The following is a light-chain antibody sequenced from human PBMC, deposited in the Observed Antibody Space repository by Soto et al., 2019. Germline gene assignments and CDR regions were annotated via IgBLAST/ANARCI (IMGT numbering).Light chain of an antibody. J-gene: IGLJ2*01. CDR3: QSYDSNHPVV. Sequence: NFMLTQPHSVSESPGKTVTISCTRSSGSIARNYVQWYQQRPGSAPTTLIYEDNQRPSGVPDRFSGSIDSSSNSASLTISGLKTEDEADYYSQSYDSNHPVVFGGGTQLTVL. V-gene: IGLV6-57*04. CDR2: EDN. CDR1: SGSIARNY.